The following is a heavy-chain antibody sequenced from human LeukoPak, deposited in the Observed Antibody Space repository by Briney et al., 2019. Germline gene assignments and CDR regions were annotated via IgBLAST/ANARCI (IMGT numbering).Heavy chain of an antibody. J-gene: IGHJ4*02. D-gene: IGHD3-10*01. CDR3: AKDPQYVLLWFGELPQRGFDY. CDR2: ISGSGGSA. Sequence: PGGSLSLSCAASGFPFSSYAMSWVRQAQGKGLEWVSGISGSGGSAYYADSVKGRFTISRDNSKNTLYLQMNSLRAEDTAVYYCAKDPQYVLLWFGELPQRGFDYWGQGTLVTVSS. CDR1: GFPFSSYA. V-gene: IGHV3-23*01.